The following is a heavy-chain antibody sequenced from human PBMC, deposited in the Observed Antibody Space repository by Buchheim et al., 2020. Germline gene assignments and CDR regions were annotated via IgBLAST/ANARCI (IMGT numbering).Heavy chain of an antibody. Sequence: QVQLQQWGAGLLKPSDTLSLTCAVSNGPFNGYYWSWLRQSPGSGPEWIGEISHSGSTTYNPSLKSRVTISVDPSKSQFSLKWTSVTAADTAVYYCARLVGAVFNHYYFGMDLWAQGTT. V-gene: IGHV4-34*01. CDR1: NGPFNGYY. J-gene: IGHJ6*02. D-gene: IGHD2-15*01. CDR2: ISHSGST. CDR3: ARLVGAVFNHYYFGMDL.